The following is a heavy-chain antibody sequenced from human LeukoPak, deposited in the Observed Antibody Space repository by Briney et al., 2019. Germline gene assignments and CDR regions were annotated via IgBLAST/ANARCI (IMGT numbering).Heavy chain of an antibody. Sequence: GGSVKVSCRASGYTFTTYGINWVRQAPGQGLEWMGWIKTYNGDTNSAQNLQDRIIMTTDTSTGTAYMELRSLRSDDTAVYYCARDGGQQWLTNYYSYGMDAWGQGTTVTVSS. V-gene: IGHV1-18*01. J-gene: IGHJ6*02. CDR1: GYTFTTYG. CDR3: ARDGGQQWLTNYYSYGMDA. CDR2: IKTYNGDT. D-gene: IGHD6-19*01.